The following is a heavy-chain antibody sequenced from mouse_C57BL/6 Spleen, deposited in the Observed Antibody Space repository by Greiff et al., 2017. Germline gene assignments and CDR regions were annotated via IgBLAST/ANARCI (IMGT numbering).Heavy chain of an antibody. Sequence: QVQLQQPGAELVRPGSSVKLSCKASGYTFTSYWMHWVKQRPIQGLEWIGNIDPSNSETHYNQKFKDKATLTGDKSSSTAYMQLSSLTADDSAVYYCARGAYWGQGTLVTVSA. CDR2: IDPSNSET. CDR3: ARGAY. V-gene: IGHV1-52*01. J-gene: IGHJ3*01. CDR1: GYTFTSYW.